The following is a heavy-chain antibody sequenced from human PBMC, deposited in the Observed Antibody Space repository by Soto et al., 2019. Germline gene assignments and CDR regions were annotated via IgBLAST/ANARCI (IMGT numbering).Heavy chain of an antibody. CDR3: VKNSGWFNT. Sequence: GGSLRLSCAASGFPFSSTDMSWVRQAPGKGLEWVSTILDTGTTVFYADSVKGRFTVSRDNSNNTLYAQMNNLRADDTAVYYCVKNSGWFNTWGQGALVTVSS. CDR2: ILDTGTTV. V-gene: IGHV3-23*01. D-gene: IGHD3-10*01. J-gene: IGHJ5*02. CDR1: GFPFSSTD.